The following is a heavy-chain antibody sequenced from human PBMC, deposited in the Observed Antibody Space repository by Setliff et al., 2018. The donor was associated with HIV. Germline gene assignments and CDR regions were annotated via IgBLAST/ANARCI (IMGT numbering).Heavy chain of an antibody. CDR2: INPSGGGT. Sequence: ASVRVSFKASGYTFTSYYMHWVRQAPGRGLEWMGIINPSGGGTSNAQKFQGRITLPRDTSTNTVYMELRSLRSEDTAVYYCARGGSPWVRGVKEGYFDYWGQGTLVTVSS. CDR3: ARGGSPWVRGVKEGYFDY. D-gene: IGHD3-10*01. V-gene: IGHV1-46*01. CDR1: GYTFTSYY. J-gene: IGHJ4*02.